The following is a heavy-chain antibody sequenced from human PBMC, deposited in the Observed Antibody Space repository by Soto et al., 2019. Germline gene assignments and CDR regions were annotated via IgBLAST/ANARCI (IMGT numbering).Heavy chain of an antibody. J-gene: IGHJ4*02. V-gene: IGHV1-3*01. Sequence: ASVKVSCKASRYTFSTYAIHWVRQAPGQSLEWMGWINAGNGNTKYSQKFQGRVTITRDTSANTAYMELSSLRSEDTAVYYCARDGAVAGGINFDYWGQGTLVTFSS. D-gene: IGHD6-19*01. CDR1: RYTFSTYA. CDR2: INAGNGNT. CDR3: ARDGAVAGGINFDY.